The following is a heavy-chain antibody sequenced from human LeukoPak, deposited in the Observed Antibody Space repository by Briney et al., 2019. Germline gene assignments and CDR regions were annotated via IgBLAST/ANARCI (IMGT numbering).Heavy chain of an antibody. D-gene: IGHD2-2*01. J-gene: IGHJ4*02. V-gene: IGHV3-21*04. CDR3: AKDQADCSSSSCYERGFDF. CDR1: GFSFSSYS. Sequence: GGSLRLSCAASGFSFSSYSMKWVRQAPGKGLEWVSSISSSSNYIYYADSVKGRFTISRDNSKNTLYLQMTSLRAEDTAIFYCAKDQADCSSSSCYERGFDFWGQGTLVTVSS. CDR2: ISSSSNYI.